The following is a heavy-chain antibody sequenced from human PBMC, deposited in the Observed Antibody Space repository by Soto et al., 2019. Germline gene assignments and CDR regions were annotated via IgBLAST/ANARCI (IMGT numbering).Heavy chain of an antibody. V-gene: IGHV1-18*01. CDR3: AAVRGYSGYGIKYFDY. CDR1: GYTFTSYG. J-gene: IGHJ4*02. CDR2: ISAYNGNT. Sequence: GASVKVSCKASGYTFTSYGISWVRQAPGQGLEWKGWISAYNGNTNYAQKLQGRVTMTTDTSTSTAYMELRSLRSDDTAVYYCAAVRGYSGYGIKYFDYWGQGTLVTVSS. D-gene: IGHD5-12*01.